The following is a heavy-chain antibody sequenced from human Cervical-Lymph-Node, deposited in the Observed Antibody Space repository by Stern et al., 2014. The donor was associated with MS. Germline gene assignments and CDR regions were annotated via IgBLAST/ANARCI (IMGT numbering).Heavy chain of an antibody. CDR2: IFPGGSDF. Sequence: EVQLVESGPEVKRPGESLKISCQASGYTFTSYWIGWVRQMPGKGLEWIAIIFPGGSDFRYSPSFKGQVTISADKSSSTAYLQWNNLKASDTAIYYCARQRXXXXWGQGTLVTVSS. V-gene: IGHV5-51*01. J-gene: IGHJ4*02. CDR3: ARQRXXXX. CDR1: GYTFTSYW.